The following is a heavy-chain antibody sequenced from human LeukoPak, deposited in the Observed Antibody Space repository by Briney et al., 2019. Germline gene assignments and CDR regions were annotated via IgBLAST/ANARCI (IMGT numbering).Heavy chain of an antibody. CDR1: GFSLSSSAVG. V-gene: IGHV2-5*01. CDR3: ALLTTVTTSFDY. J-gene: IGHJ4*02. CDR2: IYWNDDK. D-gene: IGHD4-17*01. Sequence: SGPTLVNPTQTLTLTCTFSGFSLSSSAVGVGWIRQPPGRALEWLALIYWNDDKRYSPSLEGRLAITKDTSKNQVVLTMTNLDPVDTATYYCALLTTVTTSFDYWGQGTLVTVSA.